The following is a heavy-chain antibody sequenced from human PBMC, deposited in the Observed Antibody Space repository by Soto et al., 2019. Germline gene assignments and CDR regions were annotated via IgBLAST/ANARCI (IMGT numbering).Heavy chain of an antibody. D-gene: IGHD2-8*01. CDR3: ARDSVRYWRDGVCYQGYDYFAMDV. V-gene: IGHV1-18*01. Sequence: ASVKVSCKASGYTFTSYGFSWVRQAPGQGLEWMGWISASNGNTNYAQKLQGRVTMTTDTSMGTAYMELRSLRSDDTATYYCARDSVRYWRDGVCYQGYDYFAMDVWGQGTTVTVSS. CDR2: ISASNGNT. J-gene: IGHJ6*02. CDR1: GYTFTSYG.